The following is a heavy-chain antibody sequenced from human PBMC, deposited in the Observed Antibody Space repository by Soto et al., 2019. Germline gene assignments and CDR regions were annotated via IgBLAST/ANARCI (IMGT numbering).Heavy chain of an antibody. Sequence: SAKVSCKDSRYTFASYCSSSLRQSPGQGLGWMGWISAYNGNTNYAQKLQGRVTMTTDTSTSTAYMELRSLRSDDTAVYYCARDRTIIKIFGVVIKSPMDVWGKGTTVTVSP. CDR2: ISAYNGNT. D-gene: IGHD3-3*01. CDR1: RYTFASYC. V-gene: IGHV1-18*01. J-gene: IGHJ6*04. CDR3: ARDRTIIKIFGVVIKSPMDV.